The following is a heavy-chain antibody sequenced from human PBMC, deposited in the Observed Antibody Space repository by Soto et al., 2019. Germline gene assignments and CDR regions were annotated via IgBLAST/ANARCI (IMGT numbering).Heavy chain of an antibody. CDR3: VHSRCGGDCLRYDSSHYYYGMDV. CDR1: GFSLNTGGLG. D-gene: IGHD2-21*02. Sequence: QITLKESGPTLVKPTQTLTLTCTFSGFSLNTGGLGVGWIRQPPGKALEWLALIYWDGDKRYSPSLQSRLSITKETFNNPVVITMTKMDPVDTATYYCVHSRCGGDCLRYDSSHYYYGMDVWGQVNTVTVSS. CDR2: IYWDGDK. V-gene: IGHV2-5*02. J-gene: IGHJ6*02.